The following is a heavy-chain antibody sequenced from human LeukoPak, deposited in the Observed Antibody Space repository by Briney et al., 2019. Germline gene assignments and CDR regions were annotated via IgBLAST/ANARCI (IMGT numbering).Heavy chain of an antibody. Sequence: ASVKVSCKASGYTSTSYGISWVRQAPGQGLEWMGWISAYNGNTNYAQKLQGRVTMTTDTSTSTAYMELRSLRSDDTAVYYCARDRDYYGSGSCGYWGQGTLVTVSS. CDR2: ISAYNGNT. J-gene: IGHJ4*02. CDR3: ARDRDYYGSGSCGY. D-gene: IGHD3-10*01. CDR1: GYTSTSYG. V-gene: IGHV1-18*01.